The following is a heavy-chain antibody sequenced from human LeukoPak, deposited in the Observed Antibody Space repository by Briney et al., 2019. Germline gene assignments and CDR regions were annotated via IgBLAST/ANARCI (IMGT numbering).Heavy chain of an antibody. CDR2: ISGSGGST. Sequence: GGSLRLSCAASGFTFSSYAMSWVRQAPGKGLEWVSGISGSGGSTYYADSVKGRFTISRDNSKNTLYLQVSSLRPEDTALYYCAKGPTIPPHYSTTRNYFETKAHFDYWGQGTLVTVSS. CDR1: GFTFSSYA. CDR3: AKGPTIPPHYSTTRNYFETKAHFDY. J-gene: IGHJ4*02. D-gene: IGHD1-26*01. V-gene: IGHV3-23*01.